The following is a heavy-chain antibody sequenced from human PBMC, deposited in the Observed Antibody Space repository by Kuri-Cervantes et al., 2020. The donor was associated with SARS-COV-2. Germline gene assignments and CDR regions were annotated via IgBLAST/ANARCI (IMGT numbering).Heavy chain of an antibody. Sequence: LRLSCTVSGGSVSSGSYYWSWIRQPPGKGLEWIGYIYYSGSTNYNPSLKSRVTISVDTSKNQFSLKLSSVTAADTAVYYCARGFYFFSGYYYYGMDVWGQGTTVTVSS. CDR3: ARGFYFFSGYYYYGMDV. CDR2: IYYSGST. D-gene: IGHD2/OR15-2a*01. CDR1: GGSVSSGSYY. J-gene: IGHJ6*02. V-gene: IGHV4-61*01.